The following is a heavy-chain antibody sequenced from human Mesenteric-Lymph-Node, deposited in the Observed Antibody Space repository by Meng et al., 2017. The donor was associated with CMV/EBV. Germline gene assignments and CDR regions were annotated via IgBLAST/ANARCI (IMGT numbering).Heavy chain of an antibody. CDR1: GFPVSSDY. Sequence: GGSLRLSCAASGFPVSSDYMSWVRQAPGKGLEWVSVIYTGGTTFYADSVKGRFTISGDNSKNTLYLQMSSLRPEDTAVYYCARDSGYYDSSGYYYQGGAFDIWGQGTMVTVSS. D-gene: IGHD3-22*01. J-gene: IGHJ3*02. CDR2: IYTGGTT. CDR3: ARDSGYYDSSGYYYQGGAFDI. V-gene: IGHV3-66*02.